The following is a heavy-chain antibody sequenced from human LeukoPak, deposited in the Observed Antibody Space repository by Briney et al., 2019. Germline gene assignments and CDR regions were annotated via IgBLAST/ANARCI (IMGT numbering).Heavy chain of an antibody. CDR1: GYSISSGYY. J-gene: IGHJ6*03. CDR2: IYHSGST. Sequence: SETLSLTCTVSGYSISSGYYWGWIRQPPGKGLEWIGSIYHSGSTNYNPSLKSRVTISVDTSKNQFSLKLSSVTAADTAVYYCARSYSNYVYYYMDVWGKGTTVTVSS. CDR3: ARSYSNYVYYYMDV. D-gene: IGHD4-11*01. V-gene: IGHV4-38-2*02.